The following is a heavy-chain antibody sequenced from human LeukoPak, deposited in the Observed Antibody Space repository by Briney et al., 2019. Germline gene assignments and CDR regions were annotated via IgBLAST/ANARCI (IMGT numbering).Heavy chain of an antibody. CDR3: ARRSAAKDAFDI. J-gene: IGHJ3*02. CDR1: GFTFSSYW. Sequence: GGTLRLSCAASGFTFSSYWMHWVRQAPGKGLVWVSRINSDGGSTSYTDSVKGRFTISRDNAKNTLYLQMNSLRAEDMAVYYCARRSAAKDAFDIWGQGTKVTVSS. V-gene: IGHV3-74*01. D-gene: IGHD6-25*01. CDR2: INSDGGST.